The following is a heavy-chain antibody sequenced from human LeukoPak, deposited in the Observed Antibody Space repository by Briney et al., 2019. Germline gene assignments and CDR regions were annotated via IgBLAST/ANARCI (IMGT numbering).Heavy chain of an antibody. CDR2: IKPDGSER. Sequence: GGSLRLSCAASGFTFSSYWMRWVRQVPGKGLEWVANIKPDGSERYCVGSVKGRFTIYRDNAKNSLYLQMNSLRAEDTALYYCARGDFDDYGDYVDAFEFWGQGTMVTVSA. V-gene: IGHV3-7*01. J-gene: IGHJ3*01. CDR1: GFTFSSYW. CDR3: ARGDFDDYGDYVDAFEF. D-gene: IGHD4-17*01.